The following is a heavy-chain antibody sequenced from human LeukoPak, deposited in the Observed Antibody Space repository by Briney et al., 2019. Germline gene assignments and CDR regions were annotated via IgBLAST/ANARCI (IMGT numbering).Heavy chain of an antibody. J-gene: IGHJ6*02. CDR1: GGSFSAYY. Sequence: NASETLSLTCAVYGGSFSAYYWSWIRQPPGKGLEWIGEIDHTGSTNYNPSLKSRVAISVDKSKNQLSLKLTSVTAADTAVYFCARVGRDYYGSGSLGAFYYHGMDVWGQGTTVTV. V-gene: IGHV4-34*01. D-gene: IGHD3-10*01. CDR3: ARVGRDYYGSGSLGAFYYHGMDV. CDR2: IDHTGST.